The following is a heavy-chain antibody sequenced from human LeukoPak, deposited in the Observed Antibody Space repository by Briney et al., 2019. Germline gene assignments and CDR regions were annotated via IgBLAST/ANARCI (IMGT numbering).Heavy chain of an antibody. D-gene: IGHD6-13*01. CDR3: ARGRREQLVENWFDP. Sequence: GGSLRLSCAASGFTFSSYAMTWVRQAPGKGLEWVSVISGSGGSTFYAGSVKGRFTISRDNSKNTLYLQMNSLRAEDTAVYYCARGRREQLVENWFDPWGQGTLVTVSS. CDR1: GFTFSSYA. CDR2: ISGSGGST. J-gene: IGHJ5*02. V-gene: IGHV3-23*01.